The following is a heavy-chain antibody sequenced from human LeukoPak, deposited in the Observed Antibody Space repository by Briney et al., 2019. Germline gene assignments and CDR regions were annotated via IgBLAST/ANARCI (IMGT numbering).Heavy chain of an antibody. Sequence: GGSLRLSCAASGFSFSTNTMDWVRQSPGKWLEWVAVIPYDGSNTTYADSVKGRFTISRDNSKNTLYLQANSLRTEDTAVYYCATGRWPREIDYWGQGTLVTVSS. J-gene: IGHJ4*02. CDR2: IPYDGSNT. D-gene: IGHD2-15*01. CDR3: ATGRWPREIDY. V-gene: IGHV3-30-3*01. CDR1: GFSFSTNT.